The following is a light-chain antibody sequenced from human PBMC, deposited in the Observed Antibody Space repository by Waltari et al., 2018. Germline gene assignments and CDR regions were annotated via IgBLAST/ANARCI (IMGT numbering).Light chain of an antibody. CDR3: QQYENFPVT. J-gene: IGKJ5*01. CDR2: ETS. Sequence: DIQVTQSQSSLSASVGDRVTITCQASQEISNYLNWYQQKPGKAPKLLIYETSPLQTGVPSRFSGTGGGTDFTFTISSRQPEDIATYYCQQYENFPVTFGQGTRLEIK. CDR1: QEISNY. V-gene: IGKV1-33*01.